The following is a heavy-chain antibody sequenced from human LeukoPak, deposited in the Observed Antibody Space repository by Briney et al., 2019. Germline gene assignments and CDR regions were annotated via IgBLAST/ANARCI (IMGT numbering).Heavy chain of an antibody. CDR1: GGSISSYY. CDR2: IYHSGSS. V-gene: IGHV4-59*01. Sequence: ETLSLTCTVSGGSISSYYWSWIRQPPGKGLEWIGYIYHSGSSNYNPSLKSRVTISVDTSKKQFSLKLSSVTAADTAVYYCARASMGYSSSWYFGYWGQGTLVTVSS. D-gene: IGHD6-13*01. J-gene: IGHJ4*02. CDR3: ARASMGYSSSWYFGY.